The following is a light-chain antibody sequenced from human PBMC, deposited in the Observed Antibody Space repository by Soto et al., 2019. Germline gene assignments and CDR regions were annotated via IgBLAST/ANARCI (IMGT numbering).Light chain of an antibody. J-gene: IGLJ2*01. V-gene: IGLV3-21*01. Sequence: SHELTQPPSVSVAPGKTARITCGGNNIGSKSVHWYQQKPGQAPVLVIYYDSDRPSGIPERFSGSNSGNTATLTISRVEAGDEADYYCQVPEVFGGGTKVTVL. CDR1: NIGSKS. CDR2: YDS. CDR3: QVPEV.